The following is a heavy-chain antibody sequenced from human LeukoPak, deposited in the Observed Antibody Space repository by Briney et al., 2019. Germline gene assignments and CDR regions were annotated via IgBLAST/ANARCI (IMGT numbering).Heavy chain of an antibody. D-gene: IGHD2-21*02. CDR2: INHSGST. J-gene: IGHJ4*02. V-gene: IGHV4-34*01. CDR1: GGSFSGYY. Sequence: SETLSLTCAVYGGSFSGYYWSWIRQPPGKGLELIGEINHSGSTNYNPSLKSRVTISVDTSKNQFSLKLSSVTAADTAVYYCARRVVVTARNVFDYWGQGTLVTVSS. CDR3: ARRVVVTARNVFDY.